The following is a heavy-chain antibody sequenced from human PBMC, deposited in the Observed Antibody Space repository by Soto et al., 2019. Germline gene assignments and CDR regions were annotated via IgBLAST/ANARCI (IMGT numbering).Heavy chain of an antibody. Sequence: GSLRLSCAASGFTFSNAWMSWVRQAPGKGLEWVGRIKSKTDGGTTDYAAPVKGRFTISRDDSKNTLYLQMNSLKTEDTAVYYCTTDLYSTFNYFDYWGQGTLVTVSS. CDR2: IKSKTDGGTT. D-gene: IGHD2-21*01. CDR3: TTDLYSTFNYFDY. CDR1: GFTFSNAW. J-gene: IGHJ4*02. V-gene: IGHV3-15*01.